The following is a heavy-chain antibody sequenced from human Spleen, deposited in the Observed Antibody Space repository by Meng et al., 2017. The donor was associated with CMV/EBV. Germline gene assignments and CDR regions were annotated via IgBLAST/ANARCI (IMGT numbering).Heavy chain of an antibody. CDR2: LSGRSSNP. V-gene: IGHV3-11*05. CDR1: GFTFSDYY. D-gene: IGHD1-1*01. CDR3: VKEGRAWTPFD. Sequence: GGSLRLSCAASGFTFSDYYMSWIRQAPGKGLEWVSSLSGRSSNPYYADSVRGRFSISRDNFNNTLSLRMNSLRVEDTAVYYCVKEGRAWTPFDWGQGTLVTVSS. J-gene: IGHJ4*02.